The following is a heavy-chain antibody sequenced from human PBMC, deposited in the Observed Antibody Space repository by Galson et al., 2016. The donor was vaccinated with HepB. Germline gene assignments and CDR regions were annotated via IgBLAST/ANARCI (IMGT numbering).Heavy chain of an antibody. J-gene: IGHJ4*02. CDR2: TYYTRST. Sequence: SETLSLTCTVSGDSVSSNGYHWSWIRQPAGKGLEWMGHTYYTRSTSYNPSLRSRATILIDTSRNQFSLTLSSVTAADTAVYYCKTYLEGHGGTGYWGQGTLVPVSS. D-gene: IGHD3-16*01. CDR3: KTYLEGHGGTGY. CDR1: GDSVSSNGYH. V-gene: IGHV4-61*08.